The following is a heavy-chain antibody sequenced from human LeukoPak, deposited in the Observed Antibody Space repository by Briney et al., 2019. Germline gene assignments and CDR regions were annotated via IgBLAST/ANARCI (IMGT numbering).Heavy chain of an antibody. CDR3: ARVDYGSGSSYYFDY. J-gene: IGHJ4*02. D-gene: IGHD3-10*01. Sequence: SETLSLTCTVSGGSISSGDYYWSWIRQPPGKGLELIGYIYYSGSTYYNPSLKSRVTISVDTSKNQFSLKLSSVTAADTAVYYCARVDYGSGSSYYFDYWGQGTLVTVSS. V-gene: IGHV4-30-4*01. CDR2: IYYSGST. CDR1: GGSISSGDYY.